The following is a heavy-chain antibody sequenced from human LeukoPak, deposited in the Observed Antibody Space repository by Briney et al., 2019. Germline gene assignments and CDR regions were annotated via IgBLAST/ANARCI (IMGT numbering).Heavy chain of an antibody. Sequence: GGSLRLSCAASGFTFSSNAMSWVRQTPGKGLEWVSAIRGSGGGTYYADSVKGRFTISRDNSKNTLYLQMNSLRAEDTAVYYCAKVRSDYYDILTGNYNPLFDYWGQGTLVTVSS. J-gene: IGHJ4*02. D-gene: IGHD3-9*01. CDR1: GFTFSSNA. CDR3: AKVRSDYYDILTGNYNPLFDY. V-gene: IGHV3-23*01. CDR2: IRGSGGGT.